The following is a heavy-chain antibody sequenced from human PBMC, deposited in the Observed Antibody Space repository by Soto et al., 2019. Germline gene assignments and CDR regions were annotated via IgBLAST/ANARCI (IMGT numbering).Heavy chain of an antibody. D-gene: IGHD3-10*01. J-gene: IGHJ5*02. CDR2: INHSGST. V-gene: IGHV4-34*01. CDR3: ARVPSRSPFGVAKNWFDP. CDR1: GGSFSGYY. Sequence: SETLSLTCAVYGGSFSGYYWSWISQPPGKGLEWIGEINHSGSTNYNPSLKSRVTISVDTSKNQFSLKLSSVTAADTAVYYCARVPSRSPFGVAKNWFDPWGQGTLVTVSS.